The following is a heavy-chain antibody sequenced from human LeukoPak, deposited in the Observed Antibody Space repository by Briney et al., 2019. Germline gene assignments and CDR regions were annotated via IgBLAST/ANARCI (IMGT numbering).Heavy chain of an antibody. CDR2: IYHSGST. CDR1: GVSITSYY. J-gene: IGHJ4*02. Sequence: PSETLSLTCTVSGVSITSYYWSWIRQSPGKGLEWIGSIYHSGSTNDNPSLKSRVTTSVDTSKNQFSLKLSSVTAADTAVYYCARRGYYYDSSHYYYFDYWGQGTLVTVSS. CDR3: ARRGYYYDSSHYYYFDY. D-gene: IGHD3-22*01. V-gene: IGHV4-59*08.